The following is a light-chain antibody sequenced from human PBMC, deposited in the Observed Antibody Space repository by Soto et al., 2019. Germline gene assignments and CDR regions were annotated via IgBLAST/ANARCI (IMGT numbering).Light chain of an antibody. V-gene: IGLV2-8*01. J-gene: IGLJ1*01. CDR1: SSDVGGYNY. CDR2: EVS. CDR3: SSYSGTNYHYV. Sequence: QSVLTQPPSASGSFGQSVTISCTGTSSDVGGYNYVSWYQQHPGTAPKLMIYEVSERPSGVPDRFSGSKSGNTASLTVSGLQADDEADYYCSSYSGTNYHYVFGTGTKVTVL.